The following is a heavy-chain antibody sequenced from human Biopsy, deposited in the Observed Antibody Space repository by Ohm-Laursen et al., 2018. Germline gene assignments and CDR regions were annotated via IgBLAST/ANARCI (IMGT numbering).Heavy chain of an antibody. CDR1: GFTFTSYA. V-gene: IGHV3-30*03. CDR2: ISYDGSGE. CDR3: ARDGKRWDYSTYFSWHFDL. D-gene: IGHD4-11*01. J-gene: IGHJ2*01. Sequence: SLRLSCAASGFTFTSYAMHWVRQAPDKGLEWVAVISYDGSGEYYADSLQGRFIISRDNPKNTVDLQMNSLGAEDTAVYFCARDGKRWDYSTYFSWHFDLWGRGTLVTVSS.